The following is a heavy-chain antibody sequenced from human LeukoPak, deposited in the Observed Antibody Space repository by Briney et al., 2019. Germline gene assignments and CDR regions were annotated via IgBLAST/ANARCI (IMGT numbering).Heavy chain of an antibody. CDR2: ISGSGSTI. D-gene: IGHD3-10*01. V-gene: IGHV3-48*03. CDR1: GFTFSSYE. Sequence: PGGSLRLSCAASGFTFSSYEMNWVRQAPGKGLEWVSYISGSGSTIHYADSVKGRFTISRDNAKNSLYLQMNSLRAEDTAVYYCANTMADAFDIWGQGTMVTVSS. CDR3: ANTMADAFDI. J-gene: IGHJ3*02.